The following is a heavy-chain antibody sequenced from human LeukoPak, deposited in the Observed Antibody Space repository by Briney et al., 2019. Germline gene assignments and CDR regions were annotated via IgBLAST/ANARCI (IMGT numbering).Heavy chain of an antibody. J-gene: IGHJ4*02. CDR1: GGSISISSDY. CDR2: INHSGST. V-gene: IGHV4-39*07. D-gene: IGHD3-10*01. Sequence: SETLSLTCTVSGGSISISSDYWGWIRQPPGKGLEWIGEINHSGSTNYNPSLKSRVTISVDTSKNQFSLKLSSVTAADTAVYYCVRRGYYYGSGSYYPSYYFDYWGQGTLVTVSS. CDR3: VRRGYYYGSGSYYPSYYFDY.